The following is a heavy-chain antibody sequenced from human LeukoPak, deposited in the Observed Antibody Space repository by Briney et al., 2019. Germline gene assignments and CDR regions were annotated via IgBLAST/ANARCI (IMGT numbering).Heavy chain of an antibody. J-gene: IGHJ1*01. CDR1: GYTFTSYY. Sequence: GASVKVSCKASGYTFTSYYMHWVRQAPGQGLEWMGIINPSGGSTSYAQKLQGRVTMTTDTSTSTAYMELRSLRSDDTAVYYCARDNLEWQQLERVKTIAEYFQHWGQGTLVTVSS. V-gene: IGHV1-46*01. CDR2: INPSGGST. CDR3: ARDNLEWQQLERVKTIAEYFQH. D-gene: IGHD6-13*01.